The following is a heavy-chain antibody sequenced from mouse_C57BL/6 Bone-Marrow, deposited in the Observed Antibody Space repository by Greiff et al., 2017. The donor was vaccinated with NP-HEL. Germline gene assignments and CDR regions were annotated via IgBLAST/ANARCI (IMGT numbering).Heavy chain of an antibody. J-gene: IGHJ3*01. CDR3: ARASTVVATKGFAY. CDR1: GYTFTDSY. V-gene: IGHV1-26*01. CDR2: INPNNGGT. D-gene: IGHD1-1*01. Sequence: VQLQPSGPELVKPGASVKISCKASGYTFTDSYMNWVKQSHGKSLEWIGDINPNNGGTSYNQKFKGKATLTVDKSSSTAYMELRSLTSEDSAVYYCARASTVVATKGFAYWGQGTLVTVS.